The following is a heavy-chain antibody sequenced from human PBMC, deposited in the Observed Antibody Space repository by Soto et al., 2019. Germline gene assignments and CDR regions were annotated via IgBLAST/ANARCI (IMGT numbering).Heavy chain of an antibody. Sequence: PVGSLRLSCAASGFTFSSYAMSWVRQAPGKGLEWVSAISGSGGSTYYADSVKGRFTISRDNSKNTLYLQMNSLRAEDTAVYYCAKHGAAAGTTKYYYYYYGMHVWGQGPTVTVSS. J-gene: IGHJ6*02. D-gene: IGHD6-13*01. CDR1: GFTFSSYA. V-gene: IGHV3-23*01. CDR2: ISGSGGST. CDR3: AKHGAAAGTTKYYYYYYGMHV.